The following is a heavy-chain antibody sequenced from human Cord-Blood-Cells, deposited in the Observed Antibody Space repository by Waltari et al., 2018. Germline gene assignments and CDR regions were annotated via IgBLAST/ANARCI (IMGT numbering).Heavy chain of an antibody. Sequence: QVQLVESGGGVVQPGRSLRLSCAASGFTFSSYVMHWVRQAPGKGLEWVAVISYDGSNKYYADSVKGRFTISRDNSKNTLYLQMNSLRAEDTAVYYCAKDQTGTLDYWGQGTLVTVSS. CDR1: GFTFSSYV. CDR2: ISYDGSNK. CDR3: AKDQTGTLDY. J-gene: IGHJ4*02. D-gene: IGHD1-1*01. V-gene: IGHV3-30*18.